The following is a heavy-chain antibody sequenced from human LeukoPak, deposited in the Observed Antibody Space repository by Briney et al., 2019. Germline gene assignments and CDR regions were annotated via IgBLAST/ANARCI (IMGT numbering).Heavy chain of an antibody. CDR1: GFTFDDYT. CDR3: AKDRGYYYDSSAYGSYFDY. J-gene: IGHJ4*02. D-gene: IGHD3-22*01. CDR2: ISWDGGTT. V-gene: IGHV3-43*01. Sequence: QHWGSLRLSCEASGFTFDDYTMHWVRQRPGKGLEWVSLISWDGGTTYYADSVRGRFTISRDNSKNSLYLQMNSLRTEDTALYYCAKDRGYYYDSSAYGSYFDYWGQGTLVTVSS.